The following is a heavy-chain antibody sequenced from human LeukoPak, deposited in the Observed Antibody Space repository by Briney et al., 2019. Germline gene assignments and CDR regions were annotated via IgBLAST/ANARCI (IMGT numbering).Heavy chain of an antibody. CDR1: GDSISSYY. J-gene: IGHJ4*02. V-gene: IGHV4-4*07. CDR2: IYASGST. CDR3: AKGAVGKSESSGYPPHFDY. D-gene: IGHD3-22*01. Sequence: SETLSLTCTVSGDSISSYYWSWIRQPAGKGLEWIGRIYASGSTNYNPSLKSRVTMSVDTSKNLFSLKLTSVTAADTAVYYCAKGAVGKSESSGYPPHFDYWGQGTLVTVSS.